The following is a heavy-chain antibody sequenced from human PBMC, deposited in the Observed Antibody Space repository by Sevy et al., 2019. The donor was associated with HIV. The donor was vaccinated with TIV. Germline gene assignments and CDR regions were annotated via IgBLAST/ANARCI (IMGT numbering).Heavy chain of an antibody. J-gene: IGHJ4*02. Sequence: GGSLRLSCAASGFTFSKYSMSWVRQPQGKGLEWVSTLSFGCGEINYADSVKGRFTISRDNSKSSVYLQMNNLRPEDTAVYYCAREGCTKPHDYSGQGTMVTVSS. CDR2: LSFGCGEI. CDR3: AREGCTKPHDY. D-gene: IGHD2-8*01. CDR1: GFTFSKYS. V-gene: IGHV3-23*01.